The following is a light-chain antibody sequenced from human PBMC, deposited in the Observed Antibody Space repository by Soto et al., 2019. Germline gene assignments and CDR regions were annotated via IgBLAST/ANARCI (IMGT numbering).Light chain of an antibody. CDR1: QSLLYSSNNKNY. CDR2: WAS. V-gene: IGKV4-1*01. Sequence: DIGMTQSPDSLAVPLGERATINCKSSQSLLYSSNNKNYLAWYQQKSGQPPKLIIYWASTRESGVPDRFSGSGSATDFSLTISSLQAEDVAVYYCQQYYSLPINFGQGTRLEIK. CDR3: QQYYSLPIN. J-gene: IGKJ5*01.